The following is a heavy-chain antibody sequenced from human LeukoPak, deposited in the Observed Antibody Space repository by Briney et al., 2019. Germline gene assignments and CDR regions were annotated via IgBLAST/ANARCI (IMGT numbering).Heavy chain of an antibody. CDR1: GGSISSYY. Sequence: PSETLSLTCTVSGGSISSYYWSWIRQPPGKGQEWIGYSFYTGSTNYNPSLKSRVTISVDTSNNQFSLKLSSVTAADTAVYYCASEYCSSTSCYFDYWGQGNLVTVSS. CDR2: SFYTGST. CDR3: ASEYCSSTSCYFDY. V-gene: IGHV4-59*01. J-gene: IGHJ4*02. D-gene: IGHD2-2*01.